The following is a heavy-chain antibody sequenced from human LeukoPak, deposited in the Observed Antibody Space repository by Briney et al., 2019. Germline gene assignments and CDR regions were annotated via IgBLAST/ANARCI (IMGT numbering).Heavy chain of an antibody. Sequence: TGGSLRLSCAASGFTFSSYSMNWVRQAPGKGLEWVSYISSSSTIYYADSVKGRFTISRDNAKNSLYLQMNSLRDEDTAVYYCARVSSGYYFRRGYYFDYWGQGTLVTVSS. CDR2: ISSSSTI. CDR1: GFTFSSYS. J-gene: IGHJ4*02. V-gene: IGHV3-48*02. CDR3: ARVSSGYYFRRGYYFDY. D-gene: IGHD3-22*01.